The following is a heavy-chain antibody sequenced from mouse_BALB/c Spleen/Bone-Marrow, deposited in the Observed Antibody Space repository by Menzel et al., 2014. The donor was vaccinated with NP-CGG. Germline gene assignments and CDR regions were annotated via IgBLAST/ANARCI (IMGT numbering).Heavy chain of an antibody. CDR3: ARDKGRVFFDY. V-gene: IGHV7-3*02. CDR2: IRNKANGYTT. Sequence: EVKLVESGGGLVQPGGSLRLSCATSGFTFTDYYMNWVRQPPGKALEWLGFIRNKANGYTTEYSASVKSRFTISRDNSQNILYLQMNTLRADDSATYYCARDKGRVFFDYRGQGTTLTVSS. CDR1: GFTFTDYY. J-gene: IGHJ2*01.